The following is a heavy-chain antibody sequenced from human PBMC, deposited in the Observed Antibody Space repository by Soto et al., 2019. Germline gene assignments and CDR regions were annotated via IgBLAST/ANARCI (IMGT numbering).Heavy chain of an antibody. CDR3: AKEGITRRTQFEH. J-gene: IGHJ4*02. Sequence: GGSLRLSCAASGFTFSSHVMSWGRQAPGMGLGWVSAIVGSAGPTYYTDSVRGRFTITRDNSMNALYLQMNSLRPEDTAVYYCAKEGITRRTQFEHWGQGTLVTVSS. CDR1: GFTFSSHV. V-gene: IGHV3-23*01. CDR2: IVGSAGPT. D-gene: IGHD3-10*01.